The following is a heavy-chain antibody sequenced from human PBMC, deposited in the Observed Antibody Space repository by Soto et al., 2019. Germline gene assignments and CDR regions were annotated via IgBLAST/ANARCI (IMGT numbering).Heavy chain of an antibody. D-gene: IGHD2-15*01. CDR2: IFYSGST. CDR3: ARDGCSGGACHSGSRLCIDS. J-gene: IGHJ4*02. CDR1: GVSVGSTYYY. Sequence: SVTLSLTCTVSGVSVGSTYYYWTWIRQPPGKGLEWIGNIFYSGSTKYNPSLKSRVTISADTSKNQFSTDLTSVTAEHKAVHFCARDGCSGGACHSGSRLCIDSWGQGIQVTVS. V-gene: IGHV4-61*01.